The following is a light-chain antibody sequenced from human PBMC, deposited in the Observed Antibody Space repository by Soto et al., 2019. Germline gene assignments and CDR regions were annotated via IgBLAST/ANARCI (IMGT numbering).Light chain of an antibody. V-gene: IGKV2-28*01. CDR3: MQALQTPRT. CDR2: LGS. CDR1: QSLLHSNGYNY. J-gene: IGKJ1*01. Sequence: DIVMTQSPLSLPVTPGEPASISCRSSQSLLHSNGYNYLDWYLQKPGQSPQLLIYLGSNRASEVPDRFSGSGSGTDFTLKISRVEAEDVGVYYCMQALQTPRTFCQGTKVDIK.